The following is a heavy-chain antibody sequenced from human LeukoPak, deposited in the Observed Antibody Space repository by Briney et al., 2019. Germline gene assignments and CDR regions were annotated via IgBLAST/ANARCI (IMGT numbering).Heavy chain of an antibody. J-gene: IGHJ4*02. CDR3: AKSSSGWRLPYYFDY. D-gene: IGHD6-19*01. CDR1: GFTFDDYA. Sequence: PGRSLRLSCAASGFTFDDYAMHWVRQAPGKGLEWVSGISWSSGSIGYADSVKGRFTISRDNAKNSLYLQMNSLRAEDTALYYCAKSSSGWRLPYYFDYWGQGTLVTVSS. V-gene: IGHV3-9*01. CDR2: ISWSSGSI.